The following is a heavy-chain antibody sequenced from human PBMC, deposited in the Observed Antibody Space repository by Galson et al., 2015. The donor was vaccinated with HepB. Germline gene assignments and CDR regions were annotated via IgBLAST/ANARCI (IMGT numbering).Heavy chain of an antibody. Sequence: CKASGYTFTSYAMHWVRQAPGQRLEWMGWINAGNGNTKYSQKFQGRVTITRDTSASTAYMKLSSLRSEDTAVYYCARELAAAKDNRFDYWGQGTLVTVSS. CDR2: INAGNGNT. J-gene: IGHJ4*02. CDR1: GYTFTSYA. CDR3: ARELAAAKDNRFDY. D-gene: IGHD6-13*01. V-gene: IGHV1-3*01.